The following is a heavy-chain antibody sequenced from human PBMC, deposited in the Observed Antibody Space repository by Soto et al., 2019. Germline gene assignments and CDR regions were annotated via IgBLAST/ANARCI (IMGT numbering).Heavy chain of an antibody. V-gene: IGHV3-21*01. CDR1: GFTFSSYS. D-gene: IGHD2-21*02. Sequence: EVQLVESGGGLVKPGGSLRLSCAASGFTFSSYSMNWVRQAPGKGLEWVSSISSSSSYIYYADSVKGRFTICRDNAKNSLYLQMNSLRAEDTAVYYCARDQGAGGGNSLDYWGQGTLVTVSS. J-gene: IGHJ4*02. CDR2: ISSSSSYI. CDR3: ARDQGAGGGNSLDY.